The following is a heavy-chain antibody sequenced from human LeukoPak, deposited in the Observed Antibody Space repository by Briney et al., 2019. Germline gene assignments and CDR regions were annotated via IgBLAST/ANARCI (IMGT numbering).Heavy chain of an antibody. CDR3: ARYINGGLDV. V-gene: IGHV4-4*07. Sequence: SETLSLTCSVSVASIRTNHWTWIRQPAGKGLEWIGRIYNSGNTNYNPSLKSRVTMSVDTSKNQFSLKLSSVTAADTAIYYCARYINGGLDVWGQGTTVTVSS. D-gene: IGHD2-8*01. CDR2: IYNSGNT. J-gene: IGHJ6*02. CDR1: VASIRTNH.